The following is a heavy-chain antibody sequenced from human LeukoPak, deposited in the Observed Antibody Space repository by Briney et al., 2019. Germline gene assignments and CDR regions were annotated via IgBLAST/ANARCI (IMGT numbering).Heavy chain of an antibody. CDR1: GFTFSSYA. CDR2: ISYDGSNK. Sequence: GGFLRLSCAASGFTFSSYAMHWVRQAPGKGLEWVAVISYDGSNKYYADSVKGRFTISRDNSKNTLYLQMNSLRAEDTAVYYCGKDHHDSRGHVPGEDYYGIDVWGQGTTVTVSS. CDR3: GKDHHDSRGHVPGEDYYGIDV. J-gene: IGHJ6*02. V-gene: IGHV3-30-3*01. D-gene: IGHD3-22*01.